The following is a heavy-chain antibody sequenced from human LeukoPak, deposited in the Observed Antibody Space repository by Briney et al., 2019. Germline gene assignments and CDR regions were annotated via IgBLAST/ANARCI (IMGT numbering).Heavy chain of an antibody. Sequence: SETLSLTCTVSGGSISSGGYYWSWIRQHPGKGLEWIGYIYYSGSTYYNPSLESRVTISVDTSKNQFSLKLSSVTAADTAVYYCARARGWNSPRTLDYWGQGTLVTVSS. D-gene: IGHD1-7*01. CDR1: GGSISSGGYY. V-gene: IGHV4-31*03. J-gene: IGHJ4*02. CDR3: ARARGWNSPRTLDY. CDR2: IYYSGST.